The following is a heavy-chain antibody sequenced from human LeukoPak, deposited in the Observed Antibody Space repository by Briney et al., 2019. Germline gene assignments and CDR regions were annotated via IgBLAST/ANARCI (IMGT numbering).Heavy chain of an antibody. CDR2: INHSGST. J-gene: IGHJ5*02. CDR1: GGSFSGYY. Sequence: ASETLSLTCAVYGGSFSGYYWCWIRQPPGKGLEWIGEINHSGSTNYNPSLKSRVTISVDTSKNQFSLKLSSVTAADTAVYYCARGQVTIYTFDPWGQGTLVTVSS. D-gene: IGHD3-3*01. CDR3: ARGQVTIYTFDP. V-gene: IGHV4-34*01.